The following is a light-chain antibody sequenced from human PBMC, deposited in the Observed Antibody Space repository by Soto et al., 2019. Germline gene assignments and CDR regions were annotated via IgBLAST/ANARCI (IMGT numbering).Light chain of an antibody. CDR2: GAS. Sequence: EIVMTQSPATLSVSPGERATLSCRASQSTYTNLAWYQHKPGQAPRLLIYGASTRATAIPARFSGSGSGTEFTLTISSLQSEDSAVYYCQQYNKWPLTFGGGTKVEIK. J-gene: IGKJ4*01. CDR1: QSTYTN. V-gene: IGKV3D-15*01. CDR3: QQYNKWPLT.